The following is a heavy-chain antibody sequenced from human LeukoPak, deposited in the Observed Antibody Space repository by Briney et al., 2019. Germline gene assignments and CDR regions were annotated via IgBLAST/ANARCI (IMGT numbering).Heavy chain of an antibody. CDR1: GFTFSNAW. V-gene: IGHV3-15*01. CDR3: TTQLGGSYSSHFDY. J-gene: IGHJ4*02. Sequence: PGGSLRLSCAASGFTFSNAWMSWVRQAPGKGLEWVGRIKSKTDGGTTDYAAPVKGRFTISRDDSKNTLYLQMNSLKTEDTAVYYCTTQLGGSYSSHFDYWGQGTLVTVSS. D-gene: IGHD1-26*01. CDR2: IKSKTDGGTT.